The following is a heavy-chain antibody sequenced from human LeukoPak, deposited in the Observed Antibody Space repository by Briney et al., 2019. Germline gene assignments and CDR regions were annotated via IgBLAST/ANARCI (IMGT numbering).Heavy chain of an antibody. Sequence: PGGSLRLSCVASRFQFSSYAMSWVRQAPGKGLEWVSAISGSGGSTYYADSVKGRFTISRDNSKNTLYLQMNSLRAEDTAVYYCAKTFVYGDYFFDYWGQGTLVTVSS. D-gene: IGHD4-17*01. CDR1: RFQFSSYA. CDR3: AKTFVYGDYFFDY. J-gene: IGHJ4*02. CDR2: ISGSGGST. V-gene: IGHV3-23*01.